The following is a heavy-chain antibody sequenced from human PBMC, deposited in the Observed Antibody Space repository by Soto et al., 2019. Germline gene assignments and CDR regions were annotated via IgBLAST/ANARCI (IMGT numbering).Heavy chain of an antibody. Sequence: EVQLVESGGGLVKPGGSLRLSCAASGFTFSNAWMNWVRQAPGKGLEWVGRIKSKTDGGKTDYAATVKCRFTISRDESKNTLYLQMNSLKTEDTAVYYCNTDWDYYGAYRFSNHYGRDVWGQGTTVTVSS. CDR3: NTDWDYYGAYRFSNHYGRDV. J-gene: IGHJ6*02. CDR1: GFTFSNAW. D-gene: IGHD4-17*01. V-gene: IGHV3-15*07. CDR2: IKSKTDGGKT.